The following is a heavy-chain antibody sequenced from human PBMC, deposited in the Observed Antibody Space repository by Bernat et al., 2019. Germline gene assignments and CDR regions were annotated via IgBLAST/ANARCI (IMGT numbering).Heavy chain of an antibody. D-gene: IGHD2-15*01. CDR2: IYYSGST. J-gene: IGHJ4*02. V-gene: IGHV4-59*01. CDR1: GGSISSYY. Sequence: QVQLQESGPGLVKPSETLSLTCTVSGGSISSYYWSWIRQPPGKGLEWIGYIYYSGSTNYNPPLKSRVTISVDTSKNQFSLRLSSVTAADTAVYYCARDHRDLYCSGGSCYSSGYYFDYWGQGTLVTVSS. CDR3: ARDHRDLYCSGGSCYSSGYYFDY.